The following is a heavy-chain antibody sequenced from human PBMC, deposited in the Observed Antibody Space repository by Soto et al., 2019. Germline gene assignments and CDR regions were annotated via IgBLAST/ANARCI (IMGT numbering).Heavy chain of an antibody. CDR3: ATDDSPRAVTTPSDY. CDR2: VWNDGSNK. Sequence: QVQLVESGGGVVQPGRSLRLSCAASGFTFSNYGMNWVRQAPGKGLEWVAAVWNDGSNKQYADSVKGRFTISRDNSKNTLYLQMNSLRAEDTAVYYCATDDSPRAVTTPSDYWGQGTLVTVSS. J-gene: IGHJ4*02. CDR1: GFTFSNYG. V-gene: IGHV3-33*01. D-gene: IGHD4-17*01.